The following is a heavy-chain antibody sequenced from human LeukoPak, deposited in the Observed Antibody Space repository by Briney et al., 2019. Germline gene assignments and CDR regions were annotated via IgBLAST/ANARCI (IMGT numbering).Heavy chain of an antibody. V-gene: IGHV3-7*01. J-gene: IGHJ4*02. D-gene: IGHD3-22*01. Sequence: GSLRLSCAASGFTYSTYWMSWVRQAPGKGLEWVANIKEDGSEKYYGDSVKGRFTISRDNAKNSLYLQMNSLRAEDTAVYYCARDSSGYQWGQGTLVTVSS. CDR3: ARDSSGYQ. CDR1: GFTYSTYW. CDR2: IKEDGSEK.